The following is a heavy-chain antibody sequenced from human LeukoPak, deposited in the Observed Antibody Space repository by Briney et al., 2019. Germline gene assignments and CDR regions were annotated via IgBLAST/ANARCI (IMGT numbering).Heavy chain of an antibody. CDR3: ARTPSSNWYYFDY. Sequence: GGSLRLSCAASGFTFRSYAMHCVREARGRGLEGVTVISYDGSNKYYADSVKGRFTISRDNSKNTLYLQMNSLRAEDTAVYYCARTPSSNWYYFDYWGQGTLVTVSS. D-gene: IGHD6-13*01. CDR2: ISYDGSNK. J-gene: IGHJ4*02. CDR1: GFTFRSYA. V-gene: IGHV3-30-3*01.